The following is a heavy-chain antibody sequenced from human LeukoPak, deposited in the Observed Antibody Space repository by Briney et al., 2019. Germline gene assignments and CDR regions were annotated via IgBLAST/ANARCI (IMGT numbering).Heavy chain of an antibody. CDR2: ILYDGSKK. D-gene: IGHD5-12*01. CDR3: TSNSGYEKGF. V-gene: IGHV3-30*04. CDR1: GFTFSIYN. J-gene: IGHJ4*01. Sequence: GGSLRLSCAASGFTFSIYNMHWVRQAPGKGLEWVAVILYDGSKKYYADSVQGRFIISRDNSKNMLYLQMNSLRTEDTAVYYCTSNSGYEKGFWGQGNLVTVSS.